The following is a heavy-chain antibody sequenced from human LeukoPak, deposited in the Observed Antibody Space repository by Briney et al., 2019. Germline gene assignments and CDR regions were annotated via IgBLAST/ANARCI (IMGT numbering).Heavy chain of an antibody. CDR1: GYTFTLYY. D-gene: IGHD3-16*01. Sequence: GASVKLSCKASGYTFTLYYIHWVRQAPGPGLEWMGMVNPSDGATTYAQRFQGRVTVTRDMSTTTGYRDLRSLRYEDTAVYFCAGGERGGPSGNLGGLFAMYYTYYYMDVWGRGTTVTVSS. V-gene: IGHV1-46*01. CDR2: VNPSDGAT. CDR3: AGGERGGPSGNLGGLFAMYYTYYYMDV. J-gene: IGHJ6*03.